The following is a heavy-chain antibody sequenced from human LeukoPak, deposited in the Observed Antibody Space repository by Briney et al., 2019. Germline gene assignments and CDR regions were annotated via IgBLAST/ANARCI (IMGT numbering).Heavy chain of an antibody. D-gene: IGHD3-10*01. Sequence: SETLSLTCTVSGASISSYYWSWIRQPAGKGLEWIGRIYTSGTTNYNPSLKSRVTMSVDTSKNQFSLKLSSVTAADTAVYYCARHKYYGSGSPSFFDYWGQGTLVTVSS. CDR1: GASISSYY. V-gene: IGHV4-4*07. J-gene: IGHJ4*02. CDR2: IYTSGTT. CDR3: ARHKYYGSGSPSFFDY.